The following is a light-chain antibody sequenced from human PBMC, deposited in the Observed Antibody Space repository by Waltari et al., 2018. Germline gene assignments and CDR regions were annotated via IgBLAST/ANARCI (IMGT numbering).Light chain of an antibody. CDR1: QTISSF. V-gene: IGKV1-39*01. Sequence: DIQMTQSPSSLSASVGDRVTITCRASQTISSFLNWYQHKPGKAPKLLIYAASSLQSGVPSRFSGSGSGTDFTLTISSLQPEDFATYYCQQSYRTTWTFGQGTKVEIK. CDR3: QQSYRTTWT. CDR2: AAS. J-gene: IGKJ1*01.